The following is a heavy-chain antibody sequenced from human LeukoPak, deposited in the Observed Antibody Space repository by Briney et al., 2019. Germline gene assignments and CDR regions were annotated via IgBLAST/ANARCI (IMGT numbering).Heavy chain of an antibody. J-gene: IGHJ4*02. V-gene: IGHV4-39*07. Sequence: SETLSLTCTVSGGSISSSNYYWGWIRQPPGKGLEWIGSIYYGGSTHYNPSLKSRVTISVDTSKNQFSLKLSSVTAADTAVYYCARDIHRGGLYQSLGYWGQGTLVTVSS. CDR2: IYYGGST. D-gene: IGHD3-16*01. CDR1: GGSISSSNYY. CDR3: ARDIHRGGLYQSLGY.